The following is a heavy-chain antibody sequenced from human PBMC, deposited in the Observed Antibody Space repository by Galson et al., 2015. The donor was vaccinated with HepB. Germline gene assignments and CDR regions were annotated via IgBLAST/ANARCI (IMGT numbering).Heavy chain of an antibody. CDR1: GFSFGTYG. Sequence: SLRLSCATSGFSFGTYGMSWARQSPGKELEWVSYGGSGGSRYYADSVKGRFTISRDNSKNTLCLQMHSLRAEDTAIYHCAKHRGSQYSYYYVDVWGKGTTVTVSS. CDR3: AKHRGSQYSYYYVDV. D-gene: IGHD2/OR15-2a*01. V-gene: IGHV3-23*01. J-gene: IGHJ6*03. CDR2: GGSGGSR.